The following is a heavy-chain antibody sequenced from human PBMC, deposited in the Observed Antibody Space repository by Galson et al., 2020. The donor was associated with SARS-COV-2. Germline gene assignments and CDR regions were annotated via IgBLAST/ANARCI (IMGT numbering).Heavy chain of an antibody. CDR3: ARNTYSPQLYAFDI. V-gene: IGHV4-61*02. CDR2: IYTSGTS. J-gene: IGHJ3*02. CDR1: GGSISSGSYY. Sequence: SETLSLTCTVSGGSISSGSYYWSWIRQPAGKGLEWIGRIYTSGTSNYNPSLKSRVTISVDTSNNQFSLKLSSVTAADTAVYYCARNTYSPQLYAFDIWGQGTMVTVSS. D-gene: IGHD1-1*01.